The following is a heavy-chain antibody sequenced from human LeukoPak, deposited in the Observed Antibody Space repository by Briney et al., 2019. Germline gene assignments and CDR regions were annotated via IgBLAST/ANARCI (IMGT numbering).Heavy chain of an antibody. J-gene: IGHJ4*02. CDR2: IWYDGNDK. D-gene: IGHD3-10*01. CDR1: GFTFSSYG. CDR3: AKDPLQYGSGSYYFDY. Sequence: GVYLTLSCAASGFTFSSYGMHWVRQAPGQGREGGAFIWYDGNDKYYADSVKGRFTNSRDSSKNTLYLQMNSLRAEDTAVYYCAKDPLQYGSGSYYFDYWGQGTLVTVSS. V-gene: IGHV3-30*02.